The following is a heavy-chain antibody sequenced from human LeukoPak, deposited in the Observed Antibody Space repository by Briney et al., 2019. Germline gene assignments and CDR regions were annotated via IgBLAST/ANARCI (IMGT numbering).Heavy chain of an antibody. V-gene: IGHV1-18*01. CDR1: GYTFTSYG. CDR3: ARSQGGAYSYGTDY. CDR2: ISAYNGNT. J-gene: IGHJ4*02. Sequence: GASVKVSCKASGYTFTSYGIIWVRQAPGQGLEWMGWISAYNGNTNYAQKLQGRVTMTTDTSTSTAYMELRSLRSEDTAVYYCARSQGGAYSYGTDYWGQGTLVTVSS. D-gene: IGHD5-18*01.